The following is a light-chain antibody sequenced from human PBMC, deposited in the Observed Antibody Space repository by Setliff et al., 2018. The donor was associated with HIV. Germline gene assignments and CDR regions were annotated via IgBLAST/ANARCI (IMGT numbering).Light chain of an antibody. CDR2: EIS. J-gene: IGLJ1*01. CDR3: SSYAITNTLP. Sequence: QSVLTQPPSASGYPGQSVTISCTGTNSDVGGYHYVSWYQQHPGKAPKLMFYEISKRPSGVPDRFSGSRSGNTASLTVSGLQAEDEADYYCSSYAITNTLPFGTGTKVTVL. V-gene: IGLV2-8*01. CDR1: NSDVGGYHY.